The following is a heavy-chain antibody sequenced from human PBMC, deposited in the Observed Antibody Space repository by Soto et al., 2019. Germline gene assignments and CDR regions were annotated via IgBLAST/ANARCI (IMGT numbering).Heavy chain of an antibody. CDR3: ARDGYYYDSSGYYYLDY. CDR1: GFTVSSNY. D-gene: IGHD3-22*01. V-gene: IGHV3-53*01. J-gene: IGHJ4*02. Sequence: GGSLRLSCAASGFTVSSNYMSWVRQAPGKGLEWVSVIYSGGSTYYADSVKGRFTISRDNSKNTLYLQMNSLRAEDTAVYYCARDGYYYDSSGYYYLDYWGQGTLVTVSS. CDR2: IYSGGST.